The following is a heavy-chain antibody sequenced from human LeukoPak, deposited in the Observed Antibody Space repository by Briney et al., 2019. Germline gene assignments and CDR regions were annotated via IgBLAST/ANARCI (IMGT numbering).Heavy chain of an antibody. V-gene: IGHV3-21*01. D-gene: IGHD2-15*01. CDR3: ARVPHCSGGSCYSFNYYGMDV. CDR2: ISSSSSYI. J-gene: IGHJ6*04. CDR1: GFTFSSYS. Sequence: GGSLRLSCAASGFTFSSYSMNWVRQAPGKGLEWVSSISSSSSYIYYADSVKGRFTISRDNAKNSLYPQMNSLRAEDTAVYYCARVPHCSGGSCYSFNYYGMDVWGKGTTVTVSS.